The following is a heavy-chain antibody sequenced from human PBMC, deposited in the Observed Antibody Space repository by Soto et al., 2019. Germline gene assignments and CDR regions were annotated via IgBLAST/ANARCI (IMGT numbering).Heavy chain of an antibody. J-gene: IGHJ6*02. CDR3: ARDITIFGVANYGMDV. D-gene: IGHD3-3*01. CDR2: IWYDGSNK. Sequence: ESGGGVVQPGRSLRLSCAASGFTFSSYGMHWVRQAPGKGLEWVAVIWYDGSNKYYADSVKGRFTISRDNSKNTLYLQMNSLRAEDTAVYYCARDITIFGVANYGMDVWGQGTTVTVSS. CDR1: GFTFSSYG. V-gene: IGHV3-33*01.